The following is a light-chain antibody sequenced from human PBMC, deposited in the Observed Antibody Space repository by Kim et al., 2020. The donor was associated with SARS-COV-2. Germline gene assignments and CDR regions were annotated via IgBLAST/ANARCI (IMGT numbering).Light chain of an antibody. Sequence: SVSPGQTASITCSGDKLGDKYACWYQQKPGQSPVLVIYKDSKRPSGIPERFSGSNSGNTATLTISGTQAMDEADYYCQAWDSSRVFGGGPQLTVL. CDR2: KDS. CDR3: QAWDSSRV. V-gene: IGLV3-1*01. J-gene: IGLJ3*02. CDR1: KLGDKY.